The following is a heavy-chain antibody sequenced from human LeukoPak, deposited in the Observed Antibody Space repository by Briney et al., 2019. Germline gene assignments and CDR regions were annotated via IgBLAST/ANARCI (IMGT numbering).Heavy chain of an antibody. V-gene: IGHV1-18*01. J-gene: IGHJ5*02. CDR1: GYTFTSYG. CDR3: ARGKIAAAGGVSGNWFDP. D-gene: IGHD6-13*01. CDR2: ISAYNGNT. Sequence: ASVKVSFKASGYTFTSYGISWVRQAPGQGLEWMGWISAYNGNTNYAQKLQGRVTMTTDTSTSTAYMELRSLRSDDTAVYYCARGKIAAAGGVSGNWFDPSGDGRLVTVSS.